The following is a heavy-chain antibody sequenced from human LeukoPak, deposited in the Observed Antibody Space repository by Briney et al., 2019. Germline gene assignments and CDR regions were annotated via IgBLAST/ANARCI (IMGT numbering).Heavy chain of an antibody. CDR1: GFAFRTFW. CDR2: INPDGSDT. Sequence: PEGSLRLSCATSGFAFRTFWMNWVRLTPGTGLVWVSRINPDGSDTDYADSVKGRFTISRDNAKHTLYLQMNSLRAEDTAVYYCTRDWRRHLDSWGQGTLVTVSS. CDR3: TRDWRRHLDS. J-gene: IGHJ4*02. V-gene: IGHV3-74*01.